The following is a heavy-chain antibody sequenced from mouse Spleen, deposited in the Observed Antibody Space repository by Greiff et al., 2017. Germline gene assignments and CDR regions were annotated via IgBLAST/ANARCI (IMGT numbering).Heavy chain of an antibody. J-gene: IGHJ4*01. CDR2: IWSGGST. Sequence: VKLQESGPGLVQPSQSLSITCTVSGFSLTSYGVHWVRQSPGKGLEWLGVIWSGGSTDYNAAFISRLSISKDNSKSQVFFKMNSQQADDTAIYYCARKDRACAMDYWGQGTSVTVSS. CDR3: ARKDRACAMDY. D-gene: IGHD3-1*01. V-gene: IGHV2-2*01. CDR1: GFSLTSYG.